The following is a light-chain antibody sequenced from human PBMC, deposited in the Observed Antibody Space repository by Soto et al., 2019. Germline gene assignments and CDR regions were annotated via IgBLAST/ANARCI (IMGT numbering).Light chain of an antibody. CDR1: QSVSNNY. V-gene: IGKV3-20*01. CDR3: QQYGSSGT. Sequence: EIVLTQSPGTLSLSPGERATLSCSASQSVSNNYLAWYQQKTGQAPRLLIYGASNRATGIPDRFNGSGSGTDFTLTISRLEPEDFAVYYCQQYGSSGTFGQGTKVDNK. CDR2: GAS. J-gene: IGKJ1*01.